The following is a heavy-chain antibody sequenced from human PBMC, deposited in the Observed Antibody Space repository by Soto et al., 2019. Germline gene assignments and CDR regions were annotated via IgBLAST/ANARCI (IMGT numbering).Heavy chain of an antibody. CDR2: INPSGGST. CDR1: GYTFTSYY. CDR3: ARDRGNAYYDFWSGYSDYHYYGMDV. Sequence: SVKVSCKASGYTFTSYYMHWVRQAPGQGLEWMGIINPSGGSTSYAQKFQGRVTMTRDTSTSTVYMELSSLRSEDTAVYYCARDRGNAYYDFWSGYSDYHYYGMDVWGQGTTVTVSS. D-gene: IGHD3-3*01. V-gene: IGHV1-46*01. J-gene: IGHJ6*02.